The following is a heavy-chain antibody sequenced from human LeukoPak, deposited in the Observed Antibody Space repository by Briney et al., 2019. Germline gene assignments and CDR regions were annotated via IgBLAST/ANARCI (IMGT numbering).Heavy chain of an antibody. CDR3: AKDRYYGSGSYSVSSVLFDY. V-gene: IGHV3-23*01. D-gene: IGHD3-10*01. CDR1: GFTFSSYA. J-gene: IGHJ4*02. Sequence: GGSLRLSCAASGFTFSSYAMSWVRQAPGKGLEWVSAISDSGGSTYYADSVKGRFTISRDNSKNTLYLQMNSLRAEDTAVYYCAKDRYYGSGSYSVSSVLFDYWGQGTLVTVSS. CDR2: ISDSGGST.